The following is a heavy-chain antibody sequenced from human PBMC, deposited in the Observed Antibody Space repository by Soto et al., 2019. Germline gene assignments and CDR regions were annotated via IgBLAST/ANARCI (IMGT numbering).Heavy chain of an antibody. J-gene: IGHJ4*02. CDR1: GFTFSSYA. V-gene: IGHV3-23*01. CDR3: ARGWTFDL. Sequence: EVLLLESGGGLVQPGGSLRLSCAASGFTFSSYAMSWVRLAPGKGLEWVSGINGGGDSTYFADSVRGRFTISRDNSKNTLFLQMNSLRAEDTAVYYCARGWTFDLWGQGTLVTVSS. CDR2: INGGGDST. D-gene: IGHD1-1*01.